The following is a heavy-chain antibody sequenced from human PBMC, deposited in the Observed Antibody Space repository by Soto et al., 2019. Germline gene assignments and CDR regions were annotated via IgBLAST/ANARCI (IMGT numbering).Heavy chain of an antibody. J-gene: IGHJ4*02. CDR3: TRGPRNWGWDD. Sequence: ASVKVSCKASGYRFPNYDINWVRQATGQGPEWMGWMNPDSGDTGYAQEFQGRVTMTRDTSISTAYMELSSLRSEDTAVYYCTRGPRNWGWDDWGQGTPVTVSS. V-gene: IGHV1-8*01. CDR1: GYRFPNYD. D-gene: IGHD7-27*01. CDR2: MNPDSGDT.